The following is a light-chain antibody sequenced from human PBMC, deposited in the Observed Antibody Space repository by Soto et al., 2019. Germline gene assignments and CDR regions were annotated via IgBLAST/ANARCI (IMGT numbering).Light chain of an antibody. CDR3: QQRSNWPLFT. Sequence: EIVLTQPPATLSLSPGERATLSCRASQSVSSYLAWYQQKPGQAPRLLIYDASNRATGIAARFSGSGSVTDFTLTISSLEPEDFAVYYCQQRSNWPLFTFGPGTKVDIK. CDR1: QSVSSY. V-gene: IGKV3-11*01. J-gene: IGKJ3*01. CDR2: DAS.